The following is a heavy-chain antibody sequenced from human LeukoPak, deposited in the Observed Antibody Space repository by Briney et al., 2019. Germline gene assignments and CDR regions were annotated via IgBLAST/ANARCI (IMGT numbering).Heavy chain of an antibody. D-gene: IGHD5-18*01. CDR3: ARGLDSYGYGVAY. Sequence: PSETLSLTCTVSGGSISSGSYYWSWIRQPAGKGLEWIGRIYTSGSTNYNPSLKSRVTISVDTSKNQFSLKLSSVTAADTAVYYCARGLDSYGYGVAYWGQGTLVTVSS. J-gene: IGHJ4*02. CDR1: GGSISSGSYY. V-gene: IGHV4-61*02. CDR2: IYTSGST.